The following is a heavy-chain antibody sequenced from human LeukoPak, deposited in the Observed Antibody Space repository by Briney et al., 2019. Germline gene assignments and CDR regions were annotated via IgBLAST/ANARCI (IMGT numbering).Heavy chain of an antibody. CDR3: ARDIVVGNYLDAFGV. CDR1: GFTFSNYG. Sequence: GGSLRLSCAASGFTFSNYGMNWVRQAPGKGLEWVSSISSTSSYIFYAASVRGRFTISRDNAKTSLYLQMTSLRVEDTAVYFCARDIVVGNYLDAFGVWGQGTMVTVSS. D-gene: IGHD2-21*01. CDR2: ISSTSSYI. J-gene: IGHJ3*01. V-gene: IGHV3-21*06.